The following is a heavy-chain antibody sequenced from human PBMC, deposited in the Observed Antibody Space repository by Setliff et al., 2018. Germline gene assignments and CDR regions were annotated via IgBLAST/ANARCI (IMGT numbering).Heavy chain of an antibody. CDR3: AREQWLDPPGYYYMDV. V-gene: IGHV4-4*07. D-gene: IGHD6-19*01. J-gene: IGHJ6*03. CDR2: IYTSGST. Sequence: KPSETLSLTCTVSGGSISSYYWSWIRQPAGKGLEWIGRIYTSGSTNYNPSLKSRVTISVDTSKNQFSLKLSSVTAADMAVYYCAREQWLDPPGYYYMDVWAKGTTVTVSS. CDR1: GGSISSYY.